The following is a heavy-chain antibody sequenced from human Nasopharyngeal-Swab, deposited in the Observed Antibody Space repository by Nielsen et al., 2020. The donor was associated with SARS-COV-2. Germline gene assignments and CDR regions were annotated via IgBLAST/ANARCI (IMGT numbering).Heavy chain of an antibody. CDR1: GFTFSSYW. CDR2: IKQHGSEK. J-gene: IGHJ4*02. D-gene: IGHD3-3*01. Sequence: GESLKISCAASGFTFSSYWMSWVRQAPGKGLEWVANIKQHGSEKYYVDSVKGRFTISRDNAKNSLYLQMNSLRAEDTAVYYCAKEGISRYYDFWSGGIDYWGQGTLVTVSS. CDR3: AKEGISRYYDFWSGGIDY. V-gene: IGHV3-7*01.